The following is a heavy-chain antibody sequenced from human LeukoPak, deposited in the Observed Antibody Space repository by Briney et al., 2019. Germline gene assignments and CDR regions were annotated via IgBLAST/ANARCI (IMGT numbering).Heavy chain of an antibody. CDR2: IYYSGST. CDR3: ARSVEGYCSGGSCYSYYYYMDV. CDR1: GGSISSLY. V-gene: IGHV4-59*01. D-gene: IGHD2-15*01. J-gene: IGHJ6*03. Sequence: SETMSLTCTVSGGSISSLYWRWIRPPQGKGLGWIGYIYYSGSTNYHTSLKGRVTISVATSKKQFSLKLSAVTAADTAVYYCARSVEGYCSGGSCYSYYYYMDVWGKGTTVTVSS.